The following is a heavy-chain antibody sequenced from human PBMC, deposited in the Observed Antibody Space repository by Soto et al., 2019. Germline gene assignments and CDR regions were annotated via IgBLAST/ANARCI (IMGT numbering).Heavy chain of an antibody. Sequence: EVQLLESGGGLVQPGGSLRLSCAASGFTFSSYAMTWVRQAPGKGLQWVSTISGSGGSTYYADSVKGRFTISRDNSKNTLYLQMNSLRAEDTAVYYCAKLRKVVIDSYYFDYWGQGTLVTVSS. V-gene: IGHV3-23*01. CDR3: AKLRKVVIDSYYFDY. J-gene: IGHJ4*02. CDR2: ISGSGGST. D-gene: IGHD3-22*01. CDR1: GFTFSSYA.